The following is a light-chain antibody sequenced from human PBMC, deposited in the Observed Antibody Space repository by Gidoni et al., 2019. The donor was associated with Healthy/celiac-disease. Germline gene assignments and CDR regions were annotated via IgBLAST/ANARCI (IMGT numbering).Light chain of an antibody. J-gene: IGKJ3*01. CDR3: QQSYSTPFT. V-gene: IGKV1-39*01. Sequence: DIQKNQSPSSLSASVGDRVTITCRASQSISSYLNWYKQKPGKAPKLLIYAASSLQSGVPSRFSGSGSGTDFTLSISSLQPEDFATYYCQQSYSTPFTFGPGTKVEIK. CDR2: AAS. CDR1: QSISSY.